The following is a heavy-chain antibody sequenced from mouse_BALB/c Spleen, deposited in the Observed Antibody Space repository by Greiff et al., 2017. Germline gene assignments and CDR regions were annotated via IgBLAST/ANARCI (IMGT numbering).Heavy chain of an antibody. V-gene: IGHV1-20*02. Sequence: VQLQQSGPELVKPGASVKISCKASGYSFTGYFMNWVMQSHGKSLEWIGRINPYNGDTFYNQKFKGKATLTVDKSSSTAHMELRSLASEDSAVYYCARGGGNYEGYAMDYWGQGTSVTVSS. CDR2: INPYNGDT. CDR3: ARGGGNYEGYAMDY. CDR1: GYSFTGYF. J-gene: IGHJ4*01. D-gene: IGHD2-1*01.